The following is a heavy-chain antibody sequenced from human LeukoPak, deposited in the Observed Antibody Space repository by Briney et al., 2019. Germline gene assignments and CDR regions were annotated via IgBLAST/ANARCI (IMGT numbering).Heavy chain of an antibody. V-gene: IGHV4-4*02. CDR3: ARDRGGYTYSHDY. D-gene: IGHD5-18*01. J-gene: IGHJ4*02. Sequence: PSETLSLTCAVSGGSISSNNWWIWVRQSPEKGLEWIGEIYHDGSTNYNPSLKSRVTISMDKSKNQLSLKLNFVTAADTAVYYCARDRGGYTYSHDYWGQGTLSPSPQ. CDR2: IYHDGST. CDR1: GGSISSNNW.